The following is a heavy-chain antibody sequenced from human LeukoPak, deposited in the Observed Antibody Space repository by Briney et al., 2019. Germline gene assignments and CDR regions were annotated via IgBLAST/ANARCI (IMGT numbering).Heavy chain of an antibody. CDR1: GYTFTSYD. D-gene: IGHD2-2*01. Sequence: ASVKVSCKASGYTFTSYDINWVRQATGQGLEWMGWMNPNSGNTGYAQKFQGRVTMTRNTSISTAYMELSSLRSGDTAVYYCARTDCSSTSCLSSRYWGQGTLVTVSS. J-gene: IGHJ4*02. CDR2: MNPNSGNT. CDR3: ARTDCSSTSCLSSRY. V-gene: IGHV1-8*01.